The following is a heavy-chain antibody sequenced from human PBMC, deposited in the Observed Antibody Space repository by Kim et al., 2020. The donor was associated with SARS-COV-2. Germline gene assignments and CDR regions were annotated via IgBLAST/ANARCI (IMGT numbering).Heavy chain of an antibody. D-gene: IGHD4-17*01. CDR2: ISSSSSYI. J-gene: IGHJ6*02. V-gene: IGHV3-21*01. Sequence: GGSLRLSCAASGFTFSDYNMNWVRKAPGKGLEWVSSISSSSSYIYYADSVKGRFTISRDNAKNSLYLQMNSLRAEDTAVYYCALDYGDHRGNYYYGMDVWGQGTTVAVSS. CDR3: ALDYGDHRGNYYYGMDV. CDR1: GFTFSDYN.